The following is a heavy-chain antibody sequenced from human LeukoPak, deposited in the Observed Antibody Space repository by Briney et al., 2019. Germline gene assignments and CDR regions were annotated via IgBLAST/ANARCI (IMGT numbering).Heavy chain of an antibody. D-gene: IGHD3-3*01. CDR2: ISGSGGST. CDR1: GFTFSSYA. V-gene: IGHV3-23*01. Sequence: GGSLRLSCAVSGFTFSSYAMSWVRQAPGKGLEWVSAISGSGGSTYYADSVKGRFTISRDNSKNTLYLQMNSLRAEDTAVYYCAKDFGYNFWSGYYGSYGMDVWGQGTTVTVSS. J-gene: IGHJ6*02. CDR3: AKDFGYNFWSGYYGSYGMDV.